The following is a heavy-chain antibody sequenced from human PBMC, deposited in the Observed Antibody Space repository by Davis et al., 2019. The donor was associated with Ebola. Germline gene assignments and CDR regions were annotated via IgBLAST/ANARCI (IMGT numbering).Heavy chain of an antibody. J-gene: IGHJ6*02. CDR1: GYTFTSYA. D-gene: IGHD3-10*01. V-gene: IGHV1-3*01. CDR3: ARDLDRAYLLVERGNGMDV. CDR2: INAGNGNT. Sequence: ASVKVSCKASGYTFTSYAMHWVRQAPGQRLEWMGWINAGNGNTKYSQKFQGRVTITRDTSASTAYMELSSLRSEDTAVYYCARDLDRAYLLVERGNGMDVWGQGTTVTVSS.